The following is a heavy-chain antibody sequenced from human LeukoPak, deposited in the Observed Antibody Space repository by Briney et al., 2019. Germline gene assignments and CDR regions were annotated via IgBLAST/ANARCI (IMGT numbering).Heavy chain of an antibody. D-gene: IGHD6-19*01. J-gene: IGHJ5*02. CDR3: ARHAAVEGSSGWSPLWWFDP. Sequence: PSQTLSLTCTVSGGSIRSYYWSWIRQPPGKGLEWIGYMHHSGSTKHNPYLKSRVTISVDTSKSQFSLKLSSVTAADTAVYYCARHAAVEGSSGWSPLWWFDPWGQGTLVTVSS. CDR1: GGSIRSYY. V-gene: IGHV4-59*08. CDR2: MHHSGST.